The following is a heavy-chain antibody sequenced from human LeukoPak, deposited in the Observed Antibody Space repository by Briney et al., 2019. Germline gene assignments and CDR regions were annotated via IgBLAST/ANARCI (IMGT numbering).Heavy chain of an antibody. CDR3: ARVLRLGVVTTPGY. CDR2: TYYRSRWFY. V-gene: IGHV6-1*01. CDR1: GDSVSSNIAA. Sequence: SQTLSLTCVISGDSVSSNIAAWTWIRQSPSRGLEWLGRTYYRSRWFYEYAVSVKGRITINLDTSKNQLSLEMNSVIPEDTAVYYCARVLRLGVVTTPGYWGQGTLVTVSS. D-gene: IGHD3-3*01. J-gene: IGHJ4*02.